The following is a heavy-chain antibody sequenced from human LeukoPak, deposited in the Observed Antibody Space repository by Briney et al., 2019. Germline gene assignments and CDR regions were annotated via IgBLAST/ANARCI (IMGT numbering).Heavy chain of an antibody. Sequence: GESLKISCKGSGYSFTTYWIGWVRQMPGKGLEWMGIIYPGDSDTRYSPSFQGQVTISADKSISTAYLQWSSLKASDTAMYYCARMYSSETYYYYYYMDVWGKGTTVTISS. J-gene: IGHJ6*03. V-gene: IGHV5-51*01. CDR1: GYSFTTYW. D-gene: IGHD6-25*01. CDR3: ARMYSSETYYYYYYMDV. CDR2: IYPGDSDT.